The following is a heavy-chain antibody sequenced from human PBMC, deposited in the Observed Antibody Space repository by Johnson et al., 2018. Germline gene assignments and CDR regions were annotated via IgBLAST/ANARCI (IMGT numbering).Heavy chain of an antibody. CDR1: GFTFSSYS. Sequence: EVQLVESGGGLVQPGGSLRLSCAASGFTFSSYSMNWVRQAPGKGLEWVSYISGSGNTIYSADSWKDRFTISRDNGKNSRFLKMNSLSAEDTAVYYWARERTDYYYMDVWGEGTPVNVSS. CDR2: ISGSGNTI. J-gene: IGHJ6*03. CDR3: ARERTDYYYMDV. V-gene: IGHV3-48*04.